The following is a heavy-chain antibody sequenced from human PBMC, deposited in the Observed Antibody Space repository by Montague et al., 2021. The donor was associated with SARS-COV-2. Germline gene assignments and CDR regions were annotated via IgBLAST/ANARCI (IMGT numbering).Heavy chain of an antibody. CDR2: LYTSGST. J-gene: IGHJ4*02. CDR3: ARSESPSYSSSPFDY. Sequence: SETLSLTCTVSGASVRTYYWSWIRQSAGKKLEWMGRLYTSGSTYYSPSFKSRVTMSLDTSKNLFSLRLSSVTAADTAVYYCARSESPSYSSSPFDYWGQGTLVTVSS. V-gene: IGHV4-4*07. CDR1: GASVRTYY. D-gene: IGHD6-13*01.